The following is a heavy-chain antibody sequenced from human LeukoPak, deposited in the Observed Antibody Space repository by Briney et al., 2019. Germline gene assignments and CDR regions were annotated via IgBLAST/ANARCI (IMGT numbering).Heavy chain of an antibody. J-gene: IGHJ4*02. CDR1: GFTFNDYW. D-gene: IGHD5-12*01. V-gene: IGHV3-74*01. CDR3: AREDYSGYDFYDY. Sequence: GGSLRLSCAASGFTFNDYWMHWVRQAPGKGLVWVSLINSDGSSRNYADSVKGRYTISRDNAKNTLYLQMNSLRDEDTAVYYCAREDYSGYDFYDYWGQGSLVTVSS. CDR2: INSDGSSR.